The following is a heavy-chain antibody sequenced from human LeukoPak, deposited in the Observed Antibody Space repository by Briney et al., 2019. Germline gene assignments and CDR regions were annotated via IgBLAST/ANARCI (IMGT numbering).Heavy chain of an antibody. Sequence: GASVKVSCKASGYTFTSYGISWVRQAPGQGLEWMGWISAYNGNTNYAQKLQGRVTMTTDTSTSTAYMELRSLRSDDTAVYYCARPGTPEWANWNYGYYYYMAVWGKGTTVTVSS. CDR3: ARPGTPEWANWNYGYYYYMAV. CDR2: ISAYNGNT. CDR1: GYTFTSYG. V-gene: IGHV1-18*01. J-gene: IGHJ6*03. D-gene: IGHD1-7*01.